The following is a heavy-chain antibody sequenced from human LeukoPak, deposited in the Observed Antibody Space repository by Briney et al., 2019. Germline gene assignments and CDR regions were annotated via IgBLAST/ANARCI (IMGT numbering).Heavy chain of an antibody. CDR3: AKGSRPSYYYYGMDV. J-gene: IGHJ6*02. V-gene: IGHV3-30*18. CDR1: GFTFSSYG. CDR2: ISYDGSNK. D-gene: IGHD6-6*01. Sequence: TGGSLRLSCAASGFTFSSYGMHWVRQAPGKGLEWVAVISYDGSNKYYADSVKGRFTISRDNSKNTLYLQMNSLRAEDTAVYYCAKGSRPSYYYYGMDVWGQGTTVTVSS.